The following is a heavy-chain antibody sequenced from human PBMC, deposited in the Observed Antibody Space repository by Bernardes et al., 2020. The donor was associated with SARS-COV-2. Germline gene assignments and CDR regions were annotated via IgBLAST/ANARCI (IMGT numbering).Heavy chain of an antibody. D-gene: IGHD5-18*01. Sequence: GGSLTLSCAASGFTFRSYGMLWVRQAPGKGLEWVAVIGYDGSNKYYADSVKGRFTISRDNSKNTLYLQMNSLRAEDTAVYYCARGDGYSYGSADYWGQGTLVTVSS. CDR1: GFTFRSYG. J-gene: IGHJ4*02. V-gene: IGHV3-33*01. CDR2: IGYDGSNK. CDR3: ARGDGYSYGSADY.